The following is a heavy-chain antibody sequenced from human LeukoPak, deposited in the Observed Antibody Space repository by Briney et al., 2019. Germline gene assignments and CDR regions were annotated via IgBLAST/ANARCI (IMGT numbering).Heavy chain of an antibody. D-gene: IGHD6-6*01. CDR1: GFTFSFYS. V-gene: IGHV3-21*01. CDR3: ARERIEYSCSSGLDY. CDR2: ISSSGSNI. Sequence: GGSLRLSCAASGFTFSFYSMNWVRQAPGKGLEWVSSISSSGSNIYYADSVKGRFTISRDNAKNSLYLQMNSLRAEDTAVYYCARERIEYSCSSGLDYWGQGTLVTVSS. J-gene: IGHJ4*02.